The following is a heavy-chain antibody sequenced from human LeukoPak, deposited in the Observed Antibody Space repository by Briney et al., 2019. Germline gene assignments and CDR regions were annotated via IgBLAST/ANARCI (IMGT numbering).Heavy chain of an antibody. J-gene: IGHJ4*02. CDR3: ARTIRITMVRGVPPLYYFDY. Sequence: GASVKVSCKASGYTFTSYDINWVRQATGQGLEWMGWMNPNSGNTGYAQKSQGRVTMTRNTSISTAYMELSSLRSEDTAVYYCARTIRITMVRGVPPLYYFDYWGQGTLVTVSS. CDR1: GYTFTSYD. CDR2: MNPNSGNT. V-gene: IGHV1-8*01. D-gene: IGHD3-10*01.